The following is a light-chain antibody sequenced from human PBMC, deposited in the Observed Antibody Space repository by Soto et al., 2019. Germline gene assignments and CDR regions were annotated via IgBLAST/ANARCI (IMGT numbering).Light chain of an antibody. J-gene: IGKJ5*01. V-gene: IGKV1-39*01. CDR1: QNIDTF. CDR3: QHADSFPLIT. Sequence: DIQMTQSPFSLAASVGDRVTVSCRSSQNIDTFLNWYRHKPGKAPELLIFGASRLHSGVPSRFSGGGSGTEFTLNISSLQPEDFATYYCQHADSFPLITFGQGTRLEIK. CDR2: GAS.